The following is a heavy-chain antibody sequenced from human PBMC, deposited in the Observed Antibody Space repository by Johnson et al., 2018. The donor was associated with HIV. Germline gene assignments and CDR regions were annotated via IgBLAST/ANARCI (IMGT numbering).Heavy chain of an antibody. J-gene: IGHJ3*02. CDR3: ARSVGYYDSSGYYYVDAFDN. D-gene: IGHD3-22*01. CDR2: IGWNSGST. CDR1: GFTFDAYA. V-gene: IGHV3-9*01. Sequence: VQLVESGGGLVQPGRSLRLSCAASGFTFDAYAMHWVRQAPGKGLEWVSGIGWNSGSTGYADSVKGRFTISSDNAKNSLYLQMNSLRAEDTALYYCARSVGYYDSSGYYYVDAFDNWGQGTMVTVSS.